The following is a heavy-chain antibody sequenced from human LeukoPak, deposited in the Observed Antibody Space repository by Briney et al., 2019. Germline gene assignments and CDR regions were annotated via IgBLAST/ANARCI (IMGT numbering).Heavy chain of an antibody. Sequence: GRSLRLSCAASGFAFDDYAMHWVRQAPGKGLEWVSGISWNSGSIGYADSVKGRFTISRDNAKNSLYLQMNSLRAEDTALYYCAKDMIVGATRGPFDYWGQGTLVTASS. J-gene: IGHJ4*02. D-gene: IGHD1-26*01. V-gene: IGHV3-9*01. CDR1: GFAFDDYA. CDR3: AKDMIVGATRGPFDY. CDR2: ISWNSGSI.